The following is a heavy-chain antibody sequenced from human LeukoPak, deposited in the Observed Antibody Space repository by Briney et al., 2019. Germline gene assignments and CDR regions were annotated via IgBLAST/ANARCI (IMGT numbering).Heavy chain of an antibody. CDR1: GGSISSYY. CDR2: IYTSGSI. Sequence: SETLSLTCTVSGGSISSYYWSWIRQPAGKGLEWIGRIYTSGSITYNPSLKSRVTISVDTSKNQFSLRLTSVTAADTAVYYCVRTNPWDLTYYFDYWGQGTLVTVSS. J-gene: IGHJ4*02. CDR3: VRTNPWDLTYYFDY. D-gene: IGHD1-14*01. V-gene: IGHV4-4*07.